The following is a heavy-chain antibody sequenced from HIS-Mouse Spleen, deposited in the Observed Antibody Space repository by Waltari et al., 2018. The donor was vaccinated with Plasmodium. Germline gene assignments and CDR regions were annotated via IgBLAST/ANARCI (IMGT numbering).Heavy chain of an antibody. D-gene: IGHD1-7*01. J-gene: IGHJ3*02. CDR2: IYYSGST. CDR1: GDSISSSSYY. Sequence: QLQLQESGPGLVKPSETLSLTCTVSGDSISSSSYYWGWIRQPPGKGLEWIGSIYYSGSTYYNPSLKSRGTISVDTSKNQFSLKLSSVTAADTAVYYCARGRETTSPYDAFDIWGQGTMVTVSS. V-gene: IGHV4-39*07. CDR3: ARGRETTSPYDAFDI.